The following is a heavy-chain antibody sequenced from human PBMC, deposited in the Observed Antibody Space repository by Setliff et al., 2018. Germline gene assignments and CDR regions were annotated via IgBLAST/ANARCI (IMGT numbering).Heavy chain of an antibody. CDR1: GGTFSSKA. D-gene: IGHD4-17*01. Sequence: GASVKVSCKASGGTFSSKAISWVRQAPGQGLEWMGGFIPSFGTANYAQKFQGRLTITADESTSTAYMELNSLRSEDTAIYYCARDGYGDNLPYNWFAPWGQGTLVTVSS. CDR2: FIPSFGTA. V-gene: IGHV1-69*13. CDR3: ARDGYGDNLPYNWFAP. J-gene: IGHJ5*02.